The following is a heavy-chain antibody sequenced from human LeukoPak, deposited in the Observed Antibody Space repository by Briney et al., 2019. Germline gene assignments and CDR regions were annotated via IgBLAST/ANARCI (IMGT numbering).Heavy chain of an antibody. V-gene: IGHV3-33*01. Sequence: GGSLRLSCAASGFTFSSYGMHWVRQAPGKGLEWVAVIWYDGSNKYYADSVKGRFTISRDNSKNTLYLQMNSLRAEDTAVYYCARDSLSIAVAGTRLGYFQHWGQGTLVTVSS. J-gene: IGHJ1*01. D-gene: IGHD6-19*01. CDR3: ARDSLSIAVAGTRLGYFQH. CDR2: IWYDGSNK. CDR1: GFTFSSYG.